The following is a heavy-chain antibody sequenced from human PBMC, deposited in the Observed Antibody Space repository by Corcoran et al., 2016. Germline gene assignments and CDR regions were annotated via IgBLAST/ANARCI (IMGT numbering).Heavy chain of an antibody. D-gene: IGHD1-26*01. CDR2: IIPIFGTA. J-gene: IGHJ6*02. V-gene: IGHV1-69*01. CDR3: AIWVRESQPNYYYYYGMDV. CDR1: GGTFSSYA. Sequence: QVQLVQSGAEVKKPGSSVKVSCKASGGTFSSYAISWVRQAPGQGLEWMGGIIPIFGTANYAQKFQGRVTITADESTSTAYMELSSLRSEDTAVYYCAIWVRESQPNYYYYYGMDVWGQGTTVTVSS.